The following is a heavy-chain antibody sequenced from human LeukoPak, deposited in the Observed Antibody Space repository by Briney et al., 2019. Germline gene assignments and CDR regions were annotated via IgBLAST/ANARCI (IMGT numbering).Heavy chain of an antibody. CDR1: GGSISSGGYY. J-gene: IGHJ4*02. D-gene: IGHD3-10*01. Sequence: SQTLSLTCTVSGGSISSGGYYWSWIRQHPGKGLEWIGYIYYSGSTYYNPSLKSRVTISVDTSKNQFSLKLSSVTAADTAVYYCARHSYGSGSYGPSYFDYWGQGTLVTVSS. V-gene: IGHV4-31*03. CDR3: ARHSYGSGSYGPSYFDY. CDR2: IYYSGST.